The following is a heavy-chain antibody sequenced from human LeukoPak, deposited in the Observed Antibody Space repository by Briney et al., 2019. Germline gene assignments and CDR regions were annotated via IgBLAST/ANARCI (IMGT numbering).Heavy chain of an antibody. V-gene: IGHV3-23*01. CDR2: ISGSGGST. CDR3: AKRFSSYQLLLYDY. Sequence: GGSLRLSCAASGFTFSSYAMSWVRQAPGKGLEWVSAISGSGGSTYYADSVKGRFTISRDNSKNTLYLQMNSLRAEDTAVYYCAKRFSSYQLLLYDYWGQGTLVTVSS. D-gene: IGHD2-2*01. J-gene: IGHJ4*02. CDR1: GFTFSSYA.